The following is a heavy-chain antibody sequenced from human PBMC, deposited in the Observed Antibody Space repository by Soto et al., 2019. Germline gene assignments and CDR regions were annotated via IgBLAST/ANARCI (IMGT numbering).Heavy chain of an antibody. D-gene: IGHD6-13*01. CDR3: ATPLYSSSWYPAFDI. V-gene: IGHV1-24*01. Sequence: ASVKFSCKVSGYTLTELSMHWVRQAPGKGLEWMGGFDPEDGETIYAQKFQGRVTMTEDTSTDTAYMELSSLRSEDTAVYYCATPLYSSSWYPAFDIWGQGTMVTVSS. CDR1: GYTLTELS. J-gene: IGHJ3*02. CDR2: FDPEDGET.